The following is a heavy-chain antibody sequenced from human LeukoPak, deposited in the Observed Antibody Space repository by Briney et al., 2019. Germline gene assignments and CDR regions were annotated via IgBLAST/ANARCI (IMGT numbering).Heavy chain of an antibody. CDR2: IIPIFGTA. Sequence: GASVKVSCKASGGTFSSYAISWVRQAPGQGLEWMGGIIPIFGTANYAQKFQGRVTITADESTSTAYMELRSLRSEDTAVYYCARQINSYDGDSVSLGPPVINDASDIWGQGTLVTVSS. CDR3: ARQINSYDGDSVSLGPPVINDASDI. V-gene: IGHV1-69*13. J-gene: IGHJ3*02. CDR1: GGTFSSYA. D-gene: IGHD4-23*01.